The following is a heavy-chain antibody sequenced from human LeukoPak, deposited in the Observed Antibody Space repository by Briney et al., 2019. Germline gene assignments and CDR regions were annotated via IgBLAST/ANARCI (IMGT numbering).Heavy chain of an antibody. Sequence: ASETLSLTCTVSGGSISSSSYYWGWIRQPPGKGLEWIGSIYYSGSTYYNPSLKSRVTISVDTSKNQFSLKLSSVTAADTAVYYCARQPGVGYGSGSYYFPPFLYWFDPWGQGTLVTVSS. V-gene: IGHV4-39*01. J-gene: IGHJ5*02. CDR3: ARQPGVGYGSGSYYFPPFLYWFDP. D-gene: IGHD3-10*01. CDR1: GGSISSSSYY. CDR2: IYYSGST.